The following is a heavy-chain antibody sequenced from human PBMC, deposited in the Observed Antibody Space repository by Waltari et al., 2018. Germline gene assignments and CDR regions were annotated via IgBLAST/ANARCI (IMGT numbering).Heavy chain of an antibody. J-gene: IGHJ4*02. D-gene: IGHD4-17*01. CDR3: AGEFSTVTTRRGYFYF. V-gene: IGHV1-69*08. Sequence: QVQLVQSGAEVKKPGSSVQVSCNASRGILSSYTISSVPQDPGQVLEGMGRIIPILGIANYAQKLQGRARSTADKSTSTADMELSSLRSEDTAVYYCAGEFSTVTTRRGYFYFVGQGTLGTVSS. CDR2: IIPILGIA. CDR1: RGILSSYT.